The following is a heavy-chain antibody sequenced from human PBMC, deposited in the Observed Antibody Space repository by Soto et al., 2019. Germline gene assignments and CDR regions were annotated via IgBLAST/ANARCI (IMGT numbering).Heavy chain of an antibody. V-gene: IGHV3-7*01. Sequence: PWWSLRLSCSASVFTCSSYGMSWFRQAPGKGLEWVANIKQDGSEKYYADSVKGRFTISRDNAKNSLYLQMNSLRAEDRAVYYCAREECSGGSCYSSMYNWFDPWGQGTQVTVSS. CDR3: AREECSGGSCYSSMYNWFDP. CDR1: VFTCSSYG. CDR2: IKQDGSEK. D-gene: IGHD2-15*01. J-gene: IGHJ5*02.